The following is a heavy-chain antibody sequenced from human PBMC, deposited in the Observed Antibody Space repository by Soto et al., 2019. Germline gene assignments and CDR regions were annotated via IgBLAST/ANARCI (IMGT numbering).Heavy chain of an antibody. J-gene: IGHJ4*02. CDR2: ISAYNGNT. Sequence: VKVSCKASGHTFTSYGISWVRPAPGQGLEWMGWISAYNGNTNYAQKLQGRVTMTTDTSTSTAYMELRSPRSDDTAVYYCARSAPQILRYFDWLHPLDYWGQGTLVTVSS. CDR1: GHTFTSYG. CDR3: ARSAPQILRYFDWLHPLDY. D-gene: IGHD3-9*01. V-gene: IGHV1-18*04.